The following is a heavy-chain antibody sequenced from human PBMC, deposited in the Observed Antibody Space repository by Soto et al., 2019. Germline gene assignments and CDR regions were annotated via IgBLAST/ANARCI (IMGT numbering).Heavy chain of an antibody. CDR2: ISYDGSNK. J-gene: IGHJ4*02. V-gene: IGHV3-30-3*01. D-gene: IGHD6-19*01. CDR3: AGRVAGRD. Sequence: QVQLVESGGGVVQPGRSLRLSCAASGFTFNSYAMHWVRQAPGKGLEWVAVISYDGSNKYYADSVKGRFTISRDNSKNTLYLQMNSLRAEDTAVYYCAGRVAGRDWGQGTLVTVSS. CDR1: GFTFNSYA.